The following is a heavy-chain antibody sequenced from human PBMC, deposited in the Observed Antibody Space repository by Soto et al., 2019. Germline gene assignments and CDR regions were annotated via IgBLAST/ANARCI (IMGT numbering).Heavy chain of an antibody. CDR2: INYSGST. J-gene: IGHJ4*02. V-gene: IGHV4-31*02. D-gene: IGHD3-22*01. Sequence: GYDRSCIRKQPGKGLECMGYINYSGSTYYNPSLKSRVTISVDMSRNPFSLKLSSVTAADTAVYYCLRFTHADDSRRYRSADSDYWGQG. CDR1: GYD. CDR3: LRFTHADDSRRYRSADSDY.